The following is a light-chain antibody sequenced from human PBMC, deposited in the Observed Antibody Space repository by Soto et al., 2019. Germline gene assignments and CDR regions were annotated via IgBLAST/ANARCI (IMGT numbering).Light chain of an antibody. CDR2: CAS. CDR1: QSVSSN. Sequence: EIVMTQSPDTLSVSPGERATLSCRASQSVSSNLAWYQQKPGQAPRLVIYCASSRATGIPARFSGSGSGTEFTLTMSSLQSEDFAVYYCQQYNSWPLTFGQGTKVDIK. J-gene: IGKJ1*01. CDR3: QQYNSWPLT. V-gene: IGKV3-15*01.